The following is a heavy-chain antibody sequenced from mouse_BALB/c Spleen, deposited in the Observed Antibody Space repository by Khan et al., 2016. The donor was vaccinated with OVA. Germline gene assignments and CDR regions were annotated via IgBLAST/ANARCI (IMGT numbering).Heavy chain of an antibody. V-gene: IGHV3-2*02. CDR3: ARTARIKY. D-gene: IGHD1-2*01. Sequence: EVQLQESGPGLVKPSQSLSLTCTVTGYSITSGYGWNWLRQFPGNKLEWMGYISYSGSTNYNPSLKSRISITRDTSKNQFSLQLNSVTTEDTATYYCARTARIKYWGQGTTLTVSS. CDR1: GYSITSGYG. CDR2: ISYSGST. J-gene: IGHJ2*01.